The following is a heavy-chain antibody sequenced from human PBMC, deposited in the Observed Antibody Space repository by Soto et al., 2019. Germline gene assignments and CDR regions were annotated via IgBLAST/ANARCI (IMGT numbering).Heavy chain of an antibody. J-gene: IGHJ5*02. CDR3: ATQSRDGYNNWFDP. CDR2: FDPEDGET. V-gene: IGHV1-24*01. D-gene: IGHD5-12*01. Sequence: ASVKVSCKVSGYTLTELSMHWVRQAPGKGLEWMGGFDPEDGETIYAQKFQGRVTMTEDTSTDTAYMELSSLRSEDTAVDYCATQSRDGYNNWFDPWGQGTLVTVSS. CDR1: GYTLTELS.